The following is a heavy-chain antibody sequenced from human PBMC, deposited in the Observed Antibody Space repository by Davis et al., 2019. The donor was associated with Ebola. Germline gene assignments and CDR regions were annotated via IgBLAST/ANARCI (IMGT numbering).Heavy chain of an antibody. CDR2: ISSSSSTI. V-gene: IGHV3-48*02. CDR1: GFTFSSYS. Sequence: GESLKISCAASGFTFSSYSMNWVRQAPGKGLEWVSYISSSSSTIYYADSVKGRFTISRDNAKNSLYLQMNSLRDEDTAVYYCARVGGYSYGNYYYYGMDVWGQGTTVTVSS. J-gene: IGHJ6*02. CDR3: ARVGGYSYGNYYYYGMDV. D-gene: IGHD5-18*01.